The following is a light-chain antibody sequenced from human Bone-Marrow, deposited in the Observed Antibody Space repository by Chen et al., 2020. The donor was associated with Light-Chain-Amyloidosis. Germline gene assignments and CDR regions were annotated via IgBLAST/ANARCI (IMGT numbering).Light chain of an antibody. Sequence: SYVLTQPSSVSFAPGQAATISCGGNNIGSTSLHWYHQTPGQAPLMVVNDASDRPSGMPERLSGSNWGNTETLNRSRVEDVDEDDYYCQVWDRSSDRPVFGGGNKLKVL. CDR1: NIGSTS. J-gene: IGLJ3*02. V-gene: IGLV3-21*02. CDR3: QVWDRSSDRPV. CDR2: DAS.